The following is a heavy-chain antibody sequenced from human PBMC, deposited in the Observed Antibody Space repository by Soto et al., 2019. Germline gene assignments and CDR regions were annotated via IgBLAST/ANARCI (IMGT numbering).Heavy chain of an antibody. J-gene: IGHJ4*02. CDR2: ISSSGGTT. CDR1: GFTFSEYA. CDR3: TKEPKKSISHDY. Sequence: EVQLLESGGGLVQPGGSLRLSCAASGFTFSEYAMSWVRQAPGKGLEWVSSISSSGGTTSYTDSVKGRFTISRDNSKNTLFLQMNGLRAEDTAIYYCTKEPKKSISHDYWGLGTLVNVSP. D-gene: IGHD2-21*01. V-gene: IGHV3-23*01.